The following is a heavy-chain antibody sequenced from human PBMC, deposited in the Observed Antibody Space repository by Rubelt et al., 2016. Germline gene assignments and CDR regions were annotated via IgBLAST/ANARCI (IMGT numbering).Heavy chain of an antibody. CDR2: IIPILGIA. D-gene: IGHD3-3*01. CDR3: ARGYNFWSGYWDY. J-gene: IGHJ4*02. V-gene: IGHV1-69*04. Sequence: SWVRQAPGQGLEWMGRIIPILGIANYAQKFQGRVTITADKSTSTAYMELSSLRSEDTAVYYCARGYNFWSGYWDYWGQGNLVTVSS.